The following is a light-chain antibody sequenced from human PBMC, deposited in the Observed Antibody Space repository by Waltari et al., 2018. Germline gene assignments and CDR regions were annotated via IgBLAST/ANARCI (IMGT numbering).Light chain of an antibody. J-gene: IGKJ2*01. CDR1: QRVSSS. CDR2: DAS. V-gene: IGKV3-11*01. CDR3: QQRAFWPPT. Sequence: EIVLTQSPATLSLSPGEGATLPCRASQRVSSSLAWIQQRPGQAPRLLIYDASSRATGIPARFSGSGSGTDFTLTISSLGPEDFAVYYCQQRAFWPPTFGRGTKLEMK.